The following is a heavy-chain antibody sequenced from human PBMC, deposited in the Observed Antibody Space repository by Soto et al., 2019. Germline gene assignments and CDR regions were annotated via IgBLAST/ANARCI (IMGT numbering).Heavy chain of an antibody. Sequence: GASVEVSCTASGGTFSSYAMSWVRQATGQGLEWMGWIIANNGTANYAQKLQGRVTMTTDTSTSTAYMELRSLRSDDTAVYYCARDYITMRDWFDPWGQGTLVTVSS. V-gene: IGHV1-18*01. CDR2: IIANNGTA. J-gene: IGHJ5*02. CDR3: ARDYITMRDWFDP. D-gene: IGHD3-10*01. CDR1: GGTFSSYA.